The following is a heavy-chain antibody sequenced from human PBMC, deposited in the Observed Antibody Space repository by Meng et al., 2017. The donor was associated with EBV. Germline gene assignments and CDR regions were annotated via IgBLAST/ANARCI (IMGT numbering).Heavy chain of an antibody. J-gene: IGHJ4*02. D-gene: IGHD3-10*01. CDR2: IYDGGTT. CDR1: GASVSGGTYH. V-gene: IGHV4-61*01. Sequence: QVQLQEPGPGLVKPSETLSPTCTVSGASVSGGTYHWSWIRQPPGKELEWSGYIYDGGTTIYNPSLKSRVTILVDASKNQFSLKLSSVTTADTAVYYCAKSRSPTPGVVDYWGQGTLVTVSS. CDR3: AKSRSPTPGVVDY.